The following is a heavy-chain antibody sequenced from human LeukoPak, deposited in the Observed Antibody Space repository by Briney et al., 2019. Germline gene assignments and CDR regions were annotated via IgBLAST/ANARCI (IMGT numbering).Heavy chain of an antibody. CDR2: INPNSGGT. Sequence: VASVKVSCKASGYTFTGYYMHWVRQAPGQGLEWMGWINPNSGGTNYAQKFQGRVTMTRDTSISTAYMELSRLRSDDTAVYYCALTYDSSGYSAFDIWGQGTMVTVSS. CDR1: GYTFTGYY. CDR3: ALTYDSSGYSAFDI. J-gene: IGHJ3*02. V-gene: IGHV1-2*02. D-gene: IGHD3-22*01.